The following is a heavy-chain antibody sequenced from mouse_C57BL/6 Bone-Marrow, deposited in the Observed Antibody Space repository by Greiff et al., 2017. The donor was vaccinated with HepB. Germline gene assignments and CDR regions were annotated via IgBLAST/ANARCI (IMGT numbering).Heavy chain of an antibody. D-gene: IGHD1-1*01. J-gene: IGHJ3*01. CDR3: ARGEITTGGFAY. CDR1: GYSFTGYY. CDR2: INPSTGGT. Sequence: VQLQQSGPELVKPGASVKISCKASGYSFTGYYMNWVKQSPEKSLEWIGEINPSTGGTTYNQKFKAKATLTVEKSSSTAYMQLKSLTSEDSAVYYCARGEITTGGFAYWGQGTLVTVSA. V-gene: IGHV1-42*01.